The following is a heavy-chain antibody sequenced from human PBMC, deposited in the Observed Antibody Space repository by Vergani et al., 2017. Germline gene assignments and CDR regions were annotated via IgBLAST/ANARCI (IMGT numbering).Heavy chain of an antibody. J-gene: IGHJ6*03. CDR2: ISAYNGNT. CDR1: GYTFTSYG. CDR3: ARTYYDFWSGYLDYYYYYYMDV. V-gene: IGHV1-18*01. Sequence: QVQLVQSGAEVKKPGASVKVSCKASGYTFTSYGISWVRQAPGQGLEWMGWISAYNGNTNYAQKLQGRVTMTTDTSTSTAYMELRSLRCDDTAVYYCARTYYDFWSGYLDYYYYYYMDVWGKGTTVTVSS. D-gene: IGHD3-3*01.